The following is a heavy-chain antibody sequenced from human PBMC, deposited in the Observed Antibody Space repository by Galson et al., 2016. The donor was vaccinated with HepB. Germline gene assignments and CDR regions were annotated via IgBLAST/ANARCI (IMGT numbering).Heavy chain of an antibody. D-gene: IGHD6-13*01. Sequence: SLRLSCAASGFSFSSFAMAWVRQAPGKGLEWVSVVSGSGRSTYYADSVKGRFTISRDNPKNTLYLQMNSLRAEDTAVYYCARGYSSSWYLYYFDYWGQGTLVTVSS. CDR2: VSGSGRST. CDR1: GFSFSSFA. V-gene: IGHV3-23*01. J-gene: IGHJ4*02. CDR3: ARGYSSSWYLYYFDY.